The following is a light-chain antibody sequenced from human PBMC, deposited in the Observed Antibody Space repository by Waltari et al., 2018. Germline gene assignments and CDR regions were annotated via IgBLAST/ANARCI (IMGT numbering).Light chain of an antibody. CDR3: NSYAGTNAMV. J-gene: IGLJ2*01. V-gene: IGLV2-8*01. CDR2: DVT. Sequence: QSALTQPPSPSGSPGQSATISCTGTSSDIGGYNFVSCSQHHPGNAPNPMIYDVTKPPAGVPDRFACSQCGNAAYLTVSGLQAEDEADYYCNSYAGTNAMVFGGGTKLTVL. CDR1: SSDIGGYNF.